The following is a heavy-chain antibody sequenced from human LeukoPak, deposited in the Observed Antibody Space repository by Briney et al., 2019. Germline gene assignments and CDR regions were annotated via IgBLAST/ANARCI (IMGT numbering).Heavy chain of an antibody. CDR1: GYTFTSYG. D-gene: IGHD2-21*02. J-gene: IGHJ6*02. V-gene: IGHV1-18*01. Sequence: ASVKVSCKASGYTFTSYGISWVRQAPGQGLEWMGWISAYNGNTNYAQKLQGRVTMTTDTSTSTAYMELRSLRSDDTAVYYCARVGCGGDCYPTIYYYYGMDVWGQGTTVTVS. CDR3: ARVGCGGDCYPTIYYYYGMDV. CDR2: ISAYNGNT.